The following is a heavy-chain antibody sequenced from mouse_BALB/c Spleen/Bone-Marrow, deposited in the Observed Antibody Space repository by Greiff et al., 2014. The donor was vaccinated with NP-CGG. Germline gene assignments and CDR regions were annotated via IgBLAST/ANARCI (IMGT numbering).Heavy chain of an antibody. CDR3: ARQNDGYLYYAMDY. CDR2: IHYSGTT. J-gene: IGHJ4*01. CDR1: GYSITSGYS. Sequence: DVHLVESGPDLVKPSQSLSLTCTVTGYSITSGYSWHWIRQFPGNKLEWMGYIHYSGTTNYNPSLKSRISITRDTPKNQFFLQLNSVTSDDTATYYCARQNDGYLYYAMDYWGQGTSVTVSS. D-gene: IGHD2-3*01. V-gene: IGHV3-1*02.